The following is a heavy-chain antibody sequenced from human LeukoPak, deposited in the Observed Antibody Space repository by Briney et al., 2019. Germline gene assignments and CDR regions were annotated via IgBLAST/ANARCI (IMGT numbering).Heavy chain of an antibody. CDR1: GGSISSGGYY. J-gene: IGHJ4*02. Sequence: PSETLSLTCTVSGGSISSGGYYWSWIRQHPGKGLEWIGYIYYSGSTYYNPSLKSRVTISVDTSKNQFSLKLSSVTAADTAVYYCARVGETIAVALEYYFDYWGQGTLVTVSS. V-gene: IGHV4-31*03. CDR2: IYYSGST. D-gene: IGHD6-19*01. CDR3: ARVGETIAVALEYYFDY.